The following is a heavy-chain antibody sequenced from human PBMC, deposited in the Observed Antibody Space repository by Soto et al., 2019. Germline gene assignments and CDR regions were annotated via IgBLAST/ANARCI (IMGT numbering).Heavy chain of an antibody. Sequence: SETLSLTCTVSGGSFKSGGYSWSWIRQPPGKGLEWIGYVYHTGRTSYNPSLKSRVSISLDMSKNQFSLNLDSVTAADTAVYFCARDFAYFDSWGQGTLVTVS. V-gene: IGHV4-61*08. CDR3: ARDFAYFDS. J-gene: IGHJ4*02. CDR2: VYHTGRT. D-gene: IGHD3-3*01. CDR1: GGSFKSGGYS.